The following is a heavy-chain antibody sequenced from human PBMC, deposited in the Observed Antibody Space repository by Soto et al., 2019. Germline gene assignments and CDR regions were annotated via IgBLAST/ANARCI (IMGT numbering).Heavy chain of an antibody. CDR1: GGSISSYY. CDR3: ARVYGGYLDY. Sequence: SETLSLTCTVSGGSISSYYWSWIRQPPGKGLEWIGYIYHSGSTNYNPSLKGRVTISVDTSKNQFSLKLSSVTAADTAVYYCARVYGGYLDYWGQGTLVTVSS. V-gene: IGHV4-59*01. J-gene: IGHJ4*02. D-gene: IGHD2-15*01. CDR2: IYHSGST.